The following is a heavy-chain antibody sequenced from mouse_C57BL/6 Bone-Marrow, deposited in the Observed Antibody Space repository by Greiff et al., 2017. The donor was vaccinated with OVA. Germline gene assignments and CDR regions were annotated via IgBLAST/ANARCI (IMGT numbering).Heavy chain of an antibody. CDR2: ISSGGSYT. Sequence: EVQVVESGGDLVKPGGSLKLSCAASGFTFSSYGMSWVRQTPDKRLEWVATISSGGSYTYYPDSVKGRFTISRDNAKNTLYLQMSSLKSEDTAMYYCARQLPYYFDYWGQGTTLTVSS. J-gene: IGHJ2*01. CDR3: ARQLPYYFDY. V-gene: IGHV5-6*01. CDR1: GFTFSSYG.